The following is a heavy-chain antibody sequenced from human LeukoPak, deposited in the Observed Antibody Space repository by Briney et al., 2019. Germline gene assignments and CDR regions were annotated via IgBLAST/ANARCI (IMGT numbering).Heavy chain of an antibody. Sequence: SETLSLTCTVSGDSISSSYWSWIRQPPGKGLEWIGYISCSGSTSSNPSLRSRVTISVDTSKNQFSLRLTSVTAADTAMYYCARGGQLNWFDPWGQGTLVTVSS. D-gene: IGHD5-18*01. J-gene: IGHJ5*02. V-gene: IGHV4-59*01. CDR2: ISCSGST. CDR3: ARGGQLNWFDP. CDR1: GDSISSSY.